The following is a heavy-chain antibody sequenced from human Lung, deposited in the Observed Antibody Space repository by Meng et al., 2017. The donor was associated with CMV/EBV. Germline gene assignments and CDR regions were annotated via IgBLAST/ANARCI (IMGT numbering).Heavy chain of an antibody. D-gene: IGHD4-11*01. Sequence: SCVASGFSFSSYEINWVRQAPGKGLEWVSYISSSGTTIYYAASVKGRFTISRDNAKNSVYLQMNSLSAEDTAIYYCAREATRLQLVLDYWGQGKXVTGAS. CDR2: ISSSGTTI. CDR3: AREATRLQLVLDY. J-gene: IGHJ4*02. V-gene: IGHV3-48*03. CDR1: GFSFSSYE.